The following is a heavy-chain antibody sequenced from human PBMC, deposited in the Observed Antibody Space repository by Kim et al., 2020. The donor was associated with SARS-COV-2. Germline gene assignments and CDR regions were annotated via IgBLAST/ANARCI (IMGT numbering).Heavy chain of an antibody. CDR2: INHSGST. V-gene: IGHV4-34*01. Sequence: SETLSLTCAVYGGSFSGYYWSWIRQPPGKGLEWIGEINHSGSTNYNPSLKSRVTISVDTSKNQFSLKLSSVTAADTAVYYCARVSKLWFDYWGQGTLVTVSS. D-gene: IGHD5-18*01. J-gene: IGHJ4*02. CDR1: GGSFSGYY. CDR3: ARVSKLWFDY.